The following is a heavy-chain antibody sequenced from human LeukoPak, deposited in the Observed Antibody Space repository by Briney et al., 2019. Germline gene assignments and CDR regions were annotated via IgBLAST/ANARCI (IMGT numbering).Heavy chain of an antibody. J-gene: IGHJ6*02. CDR1: GFTFSSYS. CDR2: ISSSSSYI. D-gene: IGHD6-19*01. CDR3: AREDMYSSGWPSYYYCGMDV. Sequence: PGGSLRLSCAASGFTFSSYSMNWVRQAPGKGLEWVSSISSSSSYIYYADSVKGRFTISRDNAKISLYLQMNSLRAEDTAVYYCAREDMYSSGWPSYYYCGMDVWGQGTTVTVSS. V-gene: IGHV3-21*01.